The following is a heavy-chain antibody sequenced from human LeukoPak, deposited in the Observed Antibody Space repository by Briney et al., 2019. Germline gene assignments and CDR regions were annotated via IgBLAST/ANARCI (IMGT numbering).Heavy chain of an antibody. D-gene: IGHD1-26*01. CDR3: ARRERGGSIDY. CDR2: IHPGDSDI. CDR1: GYSFSNYW. V-gene: IGHV5-51*01. Sequence: GKSLHISCKGSGYSFSNYWIGWVRQVPGKGLEWMGIIHPGDSDIRYSPSFQGQVIISADKSISTAYLQWSSLKASDTAMYYCARRERGGSIDYWGQGTLVTVSS. J-gene: IGHJ4*02.